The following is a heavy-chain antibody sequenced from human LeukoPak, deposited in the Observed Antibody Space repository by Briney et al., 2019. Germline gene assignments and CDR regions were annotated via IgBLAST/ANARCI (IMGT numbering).Heavy chain of an antibody. J-gene: IGHJ5*02. Sequence: PSEALSLTCTVPGGSISGAYWGWIRQPPGKGLEWIGYIFYTGTTSYNPSLKSRVTISVDMSKNRFSLRLTSVTAADTAIYYCARYTTTTFPNWFDPWGQGTLVTVSS. V-gene: IGHV4-59*08. CDR1: GGSISGAY. D-gene: IGHD2/OR15-2a*01. CDR2: IFYTGTT. CDR3: ARYTTTTFPNWFDP.